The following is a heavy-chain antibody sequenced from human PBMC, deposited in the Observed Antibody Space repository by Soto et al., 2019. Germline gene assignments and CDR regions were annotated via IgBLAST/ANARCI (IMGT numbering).Heavy chain of an antibody. CDR3: ARDSAFEYSSSGRIFGS. CDR1: GYPFRSYG. J-gene: IGHJ4*02. D-gene: IGHD6-6*01. V-gene: IGHV1-18*01. Sequence: GPSVKVSCKAAGYPFRSYGIGWVRQATGQGLEWMGWISAFNGNTNYAQNLQGRVTMTTETSTSTAYMELRSLRSDDTAVYYCARDSAFEYSSSGRIFGSWGQGIVVTVSS. CDR2: ISAFNGNT.